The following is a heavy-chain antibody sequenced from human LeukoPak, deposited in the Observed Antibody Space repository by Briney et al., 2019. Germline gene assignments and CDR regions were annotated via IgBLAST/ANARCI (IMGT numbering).Heavy chain of an antibody. V-gene: IGHV1-18*01. D-gene: IGHD6-13*01. Sequence: ASVKVSCKASGYTFTSYGITWVRQAPGQGLEWLGWISIDNGKIEYAQKFQGRVTVTTDASTTTTYMELRSLISDDTAMYYCGRDSGYCSSWLWEWGQGTLVTVSS. CDR2: ISIDNGKI. CDR3: GRDSGYCSSWLWE. CDR1: GYTFTSYG. J-gene: IGHJ4*02.